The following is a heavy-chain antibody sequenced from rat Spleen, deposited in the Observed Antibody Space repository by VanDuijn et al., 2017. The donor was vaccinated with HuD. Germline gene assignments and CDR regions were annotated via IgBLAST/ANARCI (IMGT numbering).Heavy chain of an antibody. CDR3: TTRPYYSSLNWFPY. CDR2: ISYDGDTT. V-gene: IGHV5-20*01. Sequence: EVQLVESGGDLVQPGRSMKLSCAASGFTFSDYYMAWVRQAPKKGLEWVAYISYDGDTTYYRDSVKGRFTISRDNAKSTLYLQMDSLRSEDTATYYCTTRPYYSSLNWFPYWGQGTLVTVSS. CDR1: GFTFSDYY. D-gene: IGHD1-2*01. J-gene: IGHJ3*01.